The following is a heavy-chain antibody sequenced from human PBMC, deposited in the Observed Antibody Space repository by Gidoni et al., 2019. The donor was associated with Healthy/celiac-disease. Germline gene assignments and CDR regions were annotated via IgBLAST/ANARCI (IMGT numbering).Heavy chain of an antibody. CDR3: ASLLQQLVMG. V-gene: IGHV4-39*01. D-gene: IGHD6-13*01. Sequence: STYYNPSLKSRVTISVDTSKNQFSLKLSSVTAADTAVYYCASLLQQLVMGWGQGTLVTVSS. J-gene: IGHJ4*02. CDR2: ST.